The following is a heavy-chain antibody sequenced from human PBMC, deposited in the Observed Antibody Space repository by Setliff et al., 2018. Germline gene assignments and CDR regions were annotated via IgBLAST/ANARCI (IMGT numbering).Heavy chain of an antibody. V-gene: IGHV4-4*02. CDR2: IYHDGGA. Sequence: PSETLSLTCAVSGVSINSLSWWSWVRQSPGKGLEWIGEIYHDGGAIYDPSVHYSPSPKGRVSISIDKSRNQFSLKLSSVTAADTAIYYCAKGGGHYHAANWGQGTLVTVSS. D-gene: IGHD2-15*01. CDR1: GVSINSLSW. CDR3: AKGGGHYHAAN. J-gene: IGHJ4*02.